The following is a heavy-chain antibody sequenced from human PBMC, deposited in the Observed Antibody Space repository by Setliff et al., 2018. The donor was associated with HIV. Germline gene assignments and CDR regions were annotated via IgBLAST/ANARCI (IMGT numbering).Heavy chain of an antibody. CDR1: GYIFTNDP. CDR2: VNTKTGNP. Sequence: ASVKVSCKASGYIFTNDPMNWVRQAPGQGLEWMGWVNTKTGNPTYAQDFTGRFVFSLDTSVNTAYLEINSLKAEDSAVYYCARDRSRAGYNNRLGGYWGQGTLVTVSS. D-gene: IGHD4-4*01. V-gene: IGHV7-4-1*02. J-gene: IGHJ4*02. CDR3: ARDRSRAGYNNRLGGY.